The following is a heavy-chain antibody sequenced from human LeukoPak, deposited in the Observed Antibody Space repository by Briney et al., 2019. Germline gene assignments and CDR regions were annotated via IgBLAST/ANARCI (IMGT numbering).Heavy chain of an antibody. CDR2: IIPIFGTA. Sequence: ASVKVSCKASGGTFSSYAISWVRPAPGQGLEWMGGIIPIFGTANYAQKFQGRVTITADESTSTAYMELSSLRSEDTAVYYCARDQRITIFGVAPWFDPWGQGTLVTVSS. J-gene: IGHJ5*02. CDR1: GGTFSSYA. D-gene: IGHD3-3*01. CDR3: ARDQRITIFGVAPWFDP. V-gene: IGHV1-69*01.